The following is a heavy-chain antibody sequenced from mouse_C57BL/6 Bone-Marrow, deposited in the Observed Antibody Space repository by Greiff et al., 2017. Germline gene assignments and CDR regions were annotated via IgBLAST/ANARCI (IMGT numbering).Heavy chain of an antibody. CDR1: GYTFTSYW. J-gene: IGHJ1*03. V-gene: IGHV1-61*01. D-gene: IGHD4-1*01. CDR2: IYPSDSET. CDR3: ARNCWYFDV. Sequence: LQESGAELVRPGSSVKLSCKASGYTFTSYWMDWVKQRPGQGLEWIGNIYPSDSETHYNQKFKDKATLTVDKSSSTAYMQLSSLTSEDSAVYYCARNCWYFDVWGTGTTVTVSS.